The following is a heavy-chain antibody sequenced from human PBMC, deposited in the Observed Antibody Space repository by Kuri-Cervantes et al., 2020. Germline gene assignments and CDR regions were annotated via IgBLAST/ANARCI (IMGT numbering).Heavy chain of an antibody. V-gene: IGHV1-8*02. J-gene: IGHJ4*02. Sequence: ASVKVSCKASGYTFTSYDINWVRQATGQGLEWMGWMNPNDGNTGYSQKFQGRVTMTRDTSINTAYMELSSLRSEDTAVYYCARALPVSSSWYGGYYFDYWGQGTLVTVSS. CDR2: MNPNDGNT. CDR3: ARALPVSSSWYGGYYFDY. D-gene: IGHD6-13*01. CDR1: GYTFTSYD.